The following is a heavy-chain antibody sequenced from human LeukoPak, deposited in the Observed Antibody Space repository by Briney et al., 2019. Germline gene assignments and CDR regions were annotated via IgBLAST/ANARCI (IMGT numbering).Heavy chain of an antibody. J-gene: IGHJ4*02. CDR3: AAGQGGVYSGYDTNFDY. CDR2: FIPIFGTA. Sequence: ASVKVSCKASGGTFSRYAISWVRQAPGQGLEWMGGFIPIFGTANYAQKFQGRVTITADESTSTAYMELSSLRSEDTAVYYCAAGQGGVYSGYDTNFDYWGQGTLVTVSS. V-gene: IGHV1-69*13. CDR1: GGTFSRYA. D-gene: IGHD5-12*01.